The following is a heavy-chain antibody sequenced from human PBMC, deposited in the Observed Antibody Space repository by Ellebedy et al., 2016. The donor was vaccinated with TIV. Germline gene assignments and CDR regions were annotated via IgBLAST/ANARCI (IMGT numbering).Heavy chain of an antibody. D-gene: IGHD3-10*01. CDR1: GYTFNSYG. J-gene: IGHJ6*02. CDR2: ISAYNGNT. Sequence: AASVKVSCKASGYTFNSYGISWARQAPGQGLEWMGWISAYNGNTNYAQKLQGRVTMTTDTSTSTAYMELRSLRSDDTAVYYCAREGGFGDPPGYYYYGLDVWGQGTTVTVSS. V-gene: IGHV1-18*04. CDR3: AREGGFGDPPGYYYYGLDV.